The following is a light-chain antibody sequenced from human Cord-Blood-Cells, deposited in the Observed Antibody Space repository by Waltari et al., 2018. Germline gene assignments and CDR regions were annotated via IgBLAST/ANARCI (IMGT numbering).Light chain of an antibody. CDR3: QQYNSYSQT. CDR1: QRISSW. Sequence: DIQMTLPPNTLSASVGDRVTLTCRASQRISSWLAWYQQKPGKAPKLLIYKASSLESGVPSRFSGSGSGTEFTLTISSLQPDDFATYYCQQYNSYSQTFGQGTKVEIK. CDR2: KAS. J-gene: IGKJ1*01. V-gene: IGKV1-5*03.